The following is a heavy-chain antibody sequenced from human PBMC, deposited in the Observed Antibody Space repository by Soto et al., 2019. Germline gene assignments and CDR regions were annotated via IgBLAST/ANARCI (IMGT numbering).Heavy chain of an antibody. J-gene: IGHJ6*02. V-gene: IGHV3-48*03. Sequence: PGGSLRLSCAASGFTFSSYEMNWVRQAPGKGLEWVSYISDSGNTIYYADSVKGRFTVSRDNAQNSVYLHMNNLRAEDTAVYYCARDLLHYDICRGYSAYFYYGMDVWGPGTTVTVSS. D-gene: IGHD3-3*01. CDR3: ARDLLHYDICRGYSAYFYYGMDV. CDR2: ISDSGNTI. CDR1: GFTFSSYE.